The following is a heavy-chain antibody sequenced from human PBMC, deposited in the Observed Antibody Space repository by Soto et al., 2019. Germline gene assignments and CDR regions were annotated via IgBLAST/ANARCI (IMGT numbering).Heavy chain of an antibody. J-gene: IGHJ4*02. CDR1: GFTFSNSA. CDR2: ISFDGNNI. D-gene: IGHD2-15*01. CDR3: AKGCADDGNCFFCDY. Sequence: QVQLVESGGGVVQPGGSLRRSCAASGFTFSNSAMHWVRQAPGKGLEWVSYISFDGNNIYYPDSVRGRFTISRDNHKNTLSLQRNSLRAEDTAVYYCAKGCADDGNCFFCDYRGQGVLVSVSS. V-gene: IGHV3-30*04.